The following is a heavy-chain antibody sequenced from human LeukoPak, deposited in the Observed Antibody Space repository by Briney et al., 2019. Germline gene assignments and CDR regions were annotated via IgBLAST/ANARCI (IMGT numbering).Heavy chain of an antibody. CDR2: IYTSGST. J-gene: IGHJ5*02. CDR3: ARVPYSNGFDP. Sequence: SETLSLTCTVSGGSISSYYWSWIRQPAGKGREWVGRIYTSGSTNYNPSLKSRVTISVDTSKNQFSLKLSSVTAADTAVYYCARVPYSNGFDPWGQGTLVTVCS. D-gene: IGHD6-13*01. V-gene: IGHV4-4*07. CDR1: GGSISSYY.